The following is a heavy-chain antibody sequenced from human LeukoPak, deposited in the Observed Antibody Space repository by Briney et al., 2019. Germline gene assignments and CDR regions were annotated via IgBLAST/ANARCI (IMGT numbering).Heavy chain of an antibody. CDR1: GGSISSGGYY. J-gene: IGHJ6*03. Sequence: SETLSLTCTVSGGSISSGGYYWSWIRQPPGKGLEWIGYIYHGGSTYYNPSLKSRVTISVDRSKNQFSLKLSSVTAADTAVYYCAREVTGYYYYMDVWGKGTTVTVSS. CDR2: IYHGGST. V-gene: IGHV4-30-2*01. D-gene: IGHD2-21*02. CDR3: AREVTGYYYYMDV.